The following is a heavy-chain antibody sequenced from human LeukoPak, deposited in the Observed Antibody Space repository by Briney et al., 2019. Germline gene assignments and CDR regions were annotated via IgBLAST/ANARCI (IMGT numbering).Heavy chain of an antibody. Sequence: QPGGSLRLSCAASGSTFSSYAMSWVRQAPGKGLEWVSAISGSGGSTYYADSVKGRFTISRDNSKNTLYLQMNSLRAEDTAAYCCGNEGAVAGKDFDYWGQGTLVTVSS. V-gene: IGHV3-23*01. CDR3: GNEGAVAGKDFDY. CDR2: ISGSGGST. CDR1: GSTFSSYA. J-gene: IGHJ4*02. D-gene: IGHD6-19*01.